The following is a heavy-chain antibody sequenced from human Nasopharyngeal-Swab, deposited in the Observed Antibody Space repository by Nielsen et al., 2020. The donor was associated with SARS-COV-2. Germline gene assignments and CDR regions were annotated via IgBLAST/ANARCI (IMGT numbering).Heavy chain of an antibody. D-gene: IGHD3-9*01. V-gene: IGHV1-69*13. J-gene: IGHJ6*02. Sequence: SVKVSCKASGGTFSSYAISWVRQAPGQGLEWMGGIIPIFGTANYVQKFQGRVTITADESTSTAYMELSSLRSEDTAVYYCARAPRYYDILTGYYYHYYYGMDVWGQGTTVTVSS. CDR3: ARAPRYYDILTGYYYHYYYGMDV. CDR2: IIPIFGTA. CDR1: GGTFSSYA.